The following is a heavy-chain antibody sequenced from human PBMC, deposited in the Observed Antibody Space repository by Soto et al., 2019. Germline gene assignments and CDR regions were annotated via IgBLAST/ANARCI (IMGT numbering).Heavy chain of an antibody. J-gene: IGHJ4*02. CDR3: ARHFSVDYFDY. Sequence: SQTLSLTCSVSGESITSSSYFWAWIRQPPGKGLEWIGSIYYSGTTYYNPSLKSRVTISVDRSKDQFSLKLSSVTAADTAVYYCARHFSVDYFDYWGQGALVTVPQ. CDR2: IYYSGTT. CDR1: GESITSSSYF. V-gene: IGHV4-39*01.